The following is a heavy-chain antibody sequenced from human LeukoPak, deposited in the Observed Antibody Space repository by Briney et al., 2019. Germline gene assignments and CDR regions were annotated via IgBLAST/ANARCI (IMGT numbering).Heavy chain of an antibody. CDR3: ARDFTGAYCGGECYR. J-gene: IGHJ5*02. V-gene: IGHV1-69*04. D-gene: IGHD2-21*01. CDR1: GGTFSSYS. CDR2: IIPILGIA. Sequence: SVKVSSKASGGTFSSYSISWVRQAPGQGLEWMGRIIPILGIANYAQKFQGRVTITVDKSTSTAYMELSSLRSEDTAVYYCARDFTGAYCGGECYRWGRGTLVTVSS.